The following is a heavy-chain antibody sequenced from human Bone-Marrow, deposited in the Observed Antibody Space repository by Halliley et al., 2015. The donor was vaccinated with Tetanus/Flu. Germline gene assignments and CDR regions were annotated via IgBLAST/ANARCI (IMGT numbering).Heavy chain of an antibody. V-gene: IGHV4-59*08. D-gene: IGHD1-20*01. CDR2: IHDSGGT. J-gene: IGHJ3*01. CDR3: ARGRDNWNIFTFDL. Sequence: GYIHDSGGTSYNPSHKSRVTISVDTSKNQFFLKLTSVTAADMAVYYCARGRDNWNIFTFDLWGPGTVVTVSS.